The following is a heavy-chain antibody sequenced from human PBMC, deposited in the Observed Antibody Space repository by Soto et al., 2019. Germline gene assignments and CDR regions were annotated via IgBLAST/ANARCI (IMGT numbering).Heavy chain of an antibody. V-gene: IGHV4-39*01. CDR3: ARLVFHCLRGSCDDYSFYGLDV. D-gene: IGHD2-15*01. J-gene: IGHJ6*02. CDR1: GGSISSTDHY. Sequence: PSETLSLTCTVSGGSISSTDHYWGWVRQPPGKGLEWLGSIYFAGSTFHNPALKSRATISVDTSRNPFSLRLTTVTASDTAVYYCARLVFHCLRGSCDDYSFYGLDVWGQGTTVTVSS. CDR2: IYFAGST.